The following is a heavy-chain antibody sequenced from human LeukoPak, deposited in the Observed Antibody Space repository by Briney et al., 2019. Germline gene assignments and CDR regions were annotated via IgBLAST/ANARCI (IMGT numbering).Heavy chain of an antibody. CDR2: VYYSGST. Sequence: SETLSLTCTVSGGPISSSSYYWGWIRQPPGKGLEWIGSVYYSGSTYYNPSLKSRVTISVDTSKNQFSLKLSSVTAADTAVYYCARWWELLYWFDPWGQGTLVTVSS. V-gene: IGHV4-39*07. CDR1: GGPISSSSYY. D-gene: IGHD1-26*01. CDR3: ARWWELLYWFDP. J-gene: IGHJ5*02.